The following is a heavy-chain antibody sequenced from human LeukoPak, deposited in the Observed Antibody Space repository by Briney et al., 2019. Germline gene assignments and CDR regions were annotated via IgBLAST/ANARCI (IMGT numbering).Heavy chain of an antibody. CDR2: IYHSGST. Sequence: SETLSLTCTVSGGSISSGGYFWSWIRQPPGKGLEWIGYIYHSGSTYYNPSLKSRVTISVDRSKNQFSLKLSSVTAADTAVYYCASSSGSCYVEEYFQHWGQGTLVTVSS. CDR3: ASSSGSCYVEEYFQH. V-gene: IGHV4-30-2*01. CDR1: GGSISSGGYF. D-gene: IGHD1-26*01. J-gene: IGHJ1*01.